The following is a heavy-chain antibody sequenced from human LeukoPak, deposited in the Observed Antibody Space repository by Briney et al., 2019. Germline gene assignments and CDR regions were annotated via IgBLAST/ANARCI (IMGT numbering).Heavy chain of an antibody. CDR1: GYTSTSYG. Sequence: GASVKVSCKASGYTSTSYGISWVRQAPGQGLEWMGGIIPIFGTANYAQKFQGRVTITADESTSTAYMELSSLRSEDTAVYYCASRAYCGGDCWENDAFDIWGQGTMVTVSS. CDR2: IIPIFGTA. V-gene: IGHV1-69*13. CDR3: ASRAYCGGDCWENDAFDI. J-gene: IGHJ3*02. D-gene: IGHD2-21*02.